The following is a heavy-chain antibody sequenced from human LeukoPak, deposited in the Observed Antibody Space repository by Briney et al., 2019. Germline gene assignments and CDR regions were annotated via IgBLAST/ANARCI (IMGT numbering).Heavy chain of an antibody. V-gene: IGHV3-30-3*01. CDR2: ISYDGSNK. J-gene: IGHJ4*02. Sequence: GGSLRLSCAASGFTFNSYAMHWVRQAPGKGLEWVAVISYDGSNKYYADSVKGRFTISRDNSKNTLYLQMNSLRAEDTTVYYCARDLIAAAGTVYWGQGTLVTVSS. CDR3: ARDLIAAAGTVY. D-gene: IGHD6-13*01. CDR1: GFTFNSYA.